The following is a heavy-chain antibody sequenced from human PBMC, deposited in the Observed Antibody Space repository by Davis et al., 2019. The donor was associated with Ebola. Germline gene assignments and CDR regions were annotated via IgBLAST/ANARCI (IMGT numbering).Heavy chain of an antibody. V-gene: IGHV5-10-1*01. CDR3: ARHSPGRGYSSGPTRY. J-gene: IGHJ4*02. D-gene: IGHD6-19*01. CDR1: GYSFTSYW. Sequence: GESLKISCKGSGYSFTSYWISWVRQMPGKGLEWMGRIDPSDSYTNYSPSFQGHVTISADKSISTAYLQWSSLKASDTAMYYCARHSPGRGYSSGPTRYWGQGTLVTVSS. CDR2: IDPSDSYT.